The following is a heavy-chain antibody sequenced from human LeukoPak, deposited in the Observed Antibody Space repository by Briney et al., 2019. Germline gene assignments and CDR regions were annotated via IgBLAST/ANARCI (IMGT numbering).Heavy chain of an antibody. V-gene: IGHV4-39*07. CDR2: IYYSGST. D-gene: IGHD3-22*01. CDR1: GGSISSSSYY. Sequence: SETLSLACTVSGGSISSSSYYWGWIRQPPGKGLEWIGSIYYSGSTYYNPSLKSRVTISVDTSKNRFSLKLSSVTAADTAVYYCARVFREGGYDSSGPSLGYFDYWGQGTLVTVSS. J-gene: IGHJ4*02. CDR3: ARVFREGGYDSSGPSLGYFDY.